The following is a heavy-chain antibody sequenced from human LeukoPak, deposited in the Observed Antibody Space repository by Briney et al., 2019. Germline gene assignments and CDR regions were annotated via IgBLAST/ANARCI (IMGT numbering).Heavy chain of an antibody. J-gene: IGHJ4*02. CDR1: GGSSRSGDYF. D-gene: IGHD5-18*01. V-gene: IGHV4-30-4*01. CDR3: ARHSPPPSQGLFHFDC. CDR2: IHYSGNT. Sequence: ASQTLSLTCAVSGGSSRSGDYFWSWIRQPPGKGLEWIGHIHYSGNTYYNPSLKSRVSISVDTSKNQFSLKLSSVTAADTAVYYCARHSPPPSQGLFHFDCWGQGTLVTVSS.